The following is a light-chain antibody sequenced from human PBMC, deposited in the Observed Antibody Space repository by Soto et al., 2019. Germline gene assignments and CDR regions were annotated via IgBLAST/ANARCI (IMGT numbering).Light chain of an antibody. V-gene: IGLV2-14*01. CDR3: TSSTRDSLYV. CDR1: SSDVGGNKY. J-gene: IGLJ1*01. Sequence: QSALTQPASVSGSPGQSITISCTGTSSDVGGNKYVSWYQQYPGKVPKLLINKVSNRPSGVSNRFSGSKSGNTASLTISGLLAEDEADYFCTSSTRDSLYVFGTGTKLTV. CDR2: KVS.